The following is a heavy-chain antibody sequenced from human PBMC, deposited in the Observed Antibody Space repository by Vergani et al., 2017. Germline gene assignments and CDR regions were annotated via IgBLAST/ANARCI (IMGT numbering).Heavy chain of an antibody. CDR1: GGTFSNYA. CDR3: AREVGTTGTGAFDI. V-gene: IGHV1-69*06. D-gene: IGHD1-1*01. CDR2: IIPIFGTA. Sequence: QVQLVQSGAEVKKPGSSVKVSCKAFGGTFSNYAVRWVRQAPGQGLEWMGGIIPIFGTANYAQKFQGRVTITADKATSTAYRELSSLRSEDTAVYYCAREVGTTGTGAFDIWGQGTMVIDSS. J-gene: IGHJ3*02.